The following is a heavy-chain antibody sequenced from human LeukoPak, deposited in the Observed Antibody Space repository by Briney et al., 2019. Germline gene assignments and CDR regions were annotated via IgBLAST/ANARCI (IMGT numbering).Heavy chain of an antibody. CDR2: IWYDGSNE. V-gene: IGHV3-33*01. J-gene: IGHJ4*02. D-gene: IGHD6-19*01. CDR3: ARGRYSSAWWLDY. CDR1: GFSFSDYG. Sequence: GRSLRLSCAASGFSFSDYGIHWVRQARGRGLEWVALIWYDGSNENYADAVKGRFTISRDNSKSTVSLQMNSLRAEDTAVYYCARGRYSSAWWLDYWGQGTLVTVSS.